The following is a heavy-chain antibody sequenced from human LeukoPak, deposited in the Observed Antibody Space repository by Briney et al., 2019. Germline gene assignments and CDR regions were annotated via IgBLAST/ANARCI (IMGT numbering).Heavy chain of an antibody. Sequence: GGSLRLSCAASGFTFSSYEMNWVRQAPGKGLEWVSYISSSGSTIYYADSVKGRFTISRDNAKNSLYLQMNSLRAEDTAVYYCARDLVRKPGIAAAGTRSDWYFDLWGRGTLVTVSS. D-gene: IGHD6-13*01. CDR3: ARDLVRKPGIAAAGTRSDWYFDL. J-gene: IGHJ2*01. V-gene: IGHV3-48*03. CDR2: ISSSGSTI. CDR1: GFTFSSYE.